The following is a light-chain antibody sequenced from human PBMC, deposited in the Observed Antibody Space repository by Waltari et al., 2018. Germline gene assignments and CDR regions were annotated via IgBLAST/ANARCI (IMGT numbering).Light chain of an antibody. J-gene: IGLJ2*01. V-gene: IGLV3-1*01. Sequence: SYELTQPPSVSVSPGQTAGISCSGDNLGGKYVCWYQQKSGQSPVLVIYQDKKRPSGIPERFSGSNSGNTATLTISGTQAMDEADYYCQAWDSSTHVVFGGGTKLTVL. CDR2: QDK. CDR3: QAWDSSTHVV. CDR1: NLGGKY.